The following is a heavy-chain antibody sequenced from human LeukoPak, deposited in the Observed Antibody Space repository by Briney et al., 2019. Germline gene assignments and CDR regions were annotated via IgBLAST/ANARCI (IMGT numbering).Heavy chain of an antibody. CDR2: IGAGGADT. CDR3: ATRPRDSSGYYLGAFDG. Sequence: PGGSLRLSCEASGFTFSSYAMAWVRQAPGKGLDWVSVIGAGGADTYYSDSVKGRFTVFRDNSKDTLFLHMSSLRAEDTAVYFCATRPRDSSGYYLGAFDGWGRGTTVTVSS. CDR1: GFTFSSYA. V-gene: IGHV3-23*01. D-gene: IGHD3-22*01. J-gene: IGHJ3*01.